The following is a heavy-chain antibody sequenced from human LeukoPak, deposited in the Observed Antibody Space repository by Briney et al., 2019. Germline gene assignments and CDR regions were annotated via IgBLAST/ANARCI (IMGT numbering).Heavy chain of an antibody. V-gene: IGHV3-74*01. Sequence: GGSLRLSCAASGFTFSSYWMHWVRQAPGKGLVWVSRINSDGSSTSYADSVKGRFTISRDNAKNTLYLQMNSLRAEDTAVYYCARGKLWFGELSPYWFDPWGQGTLVTVPS. CDR1: GFTFSSYW. J-gene: IGHJ5*02. CDR3: ARGKLWFGELSPYWFDP. CDR2: INSDGSST. D-gene: IGHD3-10*01.